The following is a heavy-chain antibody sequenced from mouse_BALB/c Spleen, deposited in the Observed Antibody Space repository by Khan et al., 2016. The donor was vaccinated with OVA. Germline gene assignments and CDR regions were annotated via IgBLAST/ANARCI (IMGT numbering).Heavy chain of an antibody. V-gene: IGHV2-6-1*01. CDR3: ARQPYYHYYIMDY. Sequence: SGPGLVAPSQSLSITCTISGFSLTNYGVHWVRQPPGKGLEWLVVIWSDGSATYNSALKSRLSISKDNSKNQVFLKMNSLQTDDTAMYYCARQPYYHYYIMDYWGQGTSVTVSS. D-gene: IGHD2-10*01. J-gene: IGHJ4*01. CDR2: IWSDGSA. CDR1: GFSLTNYG.